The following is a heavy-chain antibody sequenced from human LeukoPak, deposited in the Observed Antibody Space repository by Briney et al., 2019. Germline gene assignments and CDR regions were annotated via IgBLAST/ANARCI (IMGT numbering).Heavy chain of an antibody. CDR1: GYTFTGYY. J-gene: IGHJ5*02. CDR2: INPNSGGT. Sequence: ASVKVSCKASGYTFTGYYMHWVRQAPGQGLEWMGWINPNSGGTNYAQKFQGRVTMTRDTSISTAYMELSRLRSDDTAVYYCARGHNWNEYNWFDPWGQGTLVTVSS. CDR3: ARGHNWNEYNWFDP. V-gene: IGHV1-2*02. D-gene: IGHD1-1*01.